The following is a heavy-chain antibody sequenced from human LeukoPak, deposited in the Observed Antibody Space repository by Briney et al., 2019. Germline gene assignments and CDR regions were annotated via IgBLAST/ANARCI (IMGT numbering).Heavy chain of an antibody. J-gene: IGHJ4*02. CDR1: GFIFSSYA. Sequence: HPGGSLRLSCAASGFIFSSYAINWVRQVPGKGLEWVSAISGSGGTTYYADSVKGRFTISRDNSKNTLYLQMNSLRAEDTAIYYCAKVATVTTYALADYWGQGTLVTVSS. V-gene: IGHV3-23*01. CDR2: ISGSGGTT. CDR3: AKVATVTTYALADY. D-gene: IGHD4-17*01.